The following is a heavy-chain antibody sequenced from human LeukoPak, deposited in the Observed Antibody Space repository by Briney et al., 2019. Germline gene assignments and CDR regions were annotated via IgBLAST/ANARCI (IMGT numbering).Heavy chain of an antibody. CDR2: IWYDGSNK. CDR3: ARPPGRGVIIGIDAFDI. J-gene: IGHJ3*02. CDR1: GFTFSSYG. Sequence: GGSLRLSCAASGFTFSSYGMHWVRQAPGKGLEWVAVIWYDGSNKYYADSVKGRFTISRDNSKNTLYLQMNSLRAEDTAVYYCARPPGRGVIIGIDAFDIWGQGTMVTVSS. D-gene: IGHD3-10*01. V-gene: IGHV3-33*01.